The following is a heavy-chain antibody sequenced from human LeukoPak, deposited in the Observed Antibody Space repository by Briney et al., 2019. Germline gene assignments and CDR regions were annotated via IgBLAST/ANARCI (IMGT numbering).Heavy chain of an antibody. CDR1: GGSISSYY. V-gene: IGHV4-59*01. J-gene: IGHJ4*02. Sequence: PSETLSLTCTVSGGSISSYYWSWIRQPPGKGLEWIGYIYYSGSTNYNPSLKSRVTISVDTSKNQFSLKLSSVTAADTAVYYCARALVGATMPEIDYWGQGTLVTVSS. CDR3: ARALVGATMPEIDY. CDR2: IYYSGST. D-gene: IGHD1-26*01.